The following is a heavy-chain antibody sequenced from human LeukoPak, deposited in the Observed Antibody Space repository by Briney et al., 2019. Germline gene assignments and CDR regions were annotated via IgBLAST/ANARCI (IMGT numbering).Heavy chain of an antibody. CDR1: GCTFSDYY. CDR2: ISSSGSTI. J-gene: IGHJ4*02. D-gene: IGHD3-9*01. V-gene: IGHV3-11*01. CDR3: ARIEGGILTPIDY. Sequence: KTGGPLRLSCAASGCTFSDYYMSWIRQAPGKGLEWASYISSSGSTIYYADSVKGRFTISRDNAKNSLYLQMNSLRAEDTAVYYCARIEGGILTPIDYWDQGTLVTVSS.